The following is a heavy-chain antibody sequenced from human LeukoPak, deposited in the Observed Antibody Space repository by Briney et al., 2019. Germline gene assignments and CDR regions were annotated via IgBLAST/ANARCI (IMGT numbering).Heavy chain of an antibody. CDR3: ATQRGWYGYNWFDP. J-gene: IGHJ5*02. Sequence: LPGGSLRLSCAASGFTFSSYAMSWVRQAPGKGLEWVSAISGSGGSTYYADSVKGRFTISRDNSKNTLYLQMNSLRAEDTAVYYCATQRGWYGYNWFDPWGQGTLVTVSS. V-gene: IGHV3-23*01. D-gene: IGHD6-19*01. CDR1: GFTFSSYA. CDR2: ISGSGGST.